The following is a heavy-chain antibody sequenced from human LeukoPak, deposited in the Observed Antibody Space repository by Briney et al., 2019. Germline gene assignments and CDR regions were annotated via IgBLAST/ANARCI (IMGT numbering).Heavy chain of an antibody. CDR2: IYYSGST. CDR3: ARVRGCSSTSCYYYYYYYYMDV. Sequence: SETLSLTCTVSSGSIISFYWGWIRQPPGKGLEWIGSIYYSGSTYYNPSLKSRVTISVDTSKNQFSLKLSSVTAADTAVYYCARVRGCSSTSCYYYYYYYYMDVWGKGTTVTVSS. V-gene: IGHV4-39*07. D-gene: IGHD2-2*01. CDR1: SGSIISFY. J-gene: IGHJ6*03.